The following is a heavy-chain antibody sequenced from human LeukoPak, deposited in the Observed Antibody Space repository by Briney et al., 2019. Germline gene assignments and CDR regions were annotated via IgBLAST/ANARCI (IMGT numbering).Heavy chain of an antibody. D-gene: IGHD2-8*01. V-gene: IGHV1-2*02. Sequence: GASVKVSCKASGYTFTDYHMHWVRQAPGQGFEWMGWINPQSGDTKYAQNLQGRVTMTRDTSISTAYMDLSSLRSDDTAVYYCARELQLDDCTRINRYQPMVDPWGQGTLVTVSS. CDR3: ARELQLDDCTRINRYQPMVDP. J-gene: IGHJ5*02. CDR2: INPQSGDT. CDR1: GYTFTDYH.